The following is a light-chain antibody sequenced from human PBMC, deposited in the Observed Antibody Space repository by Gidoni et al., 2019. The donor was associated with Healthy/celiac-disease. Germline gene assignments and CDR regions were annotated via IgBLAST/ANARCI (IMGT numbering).Light chain of an antibody. CDR3: QQYYSPPRYT. Sequence: DIVMTQSPDSLAVSRGERATINCKSSQSVLYSSNNKNYLAWYQQKPGQPPKLLIYWASTRESGVPDRFSGSGSGTDFTLTISSLQAEDVAVYYCQQYYSPPRYTFGQGTKLEIK. CDR2: WAS. V-gene: IGKV4-1*01. J-gene: IGKJ2*01. CDR1: QSVLYSSNNKNY.